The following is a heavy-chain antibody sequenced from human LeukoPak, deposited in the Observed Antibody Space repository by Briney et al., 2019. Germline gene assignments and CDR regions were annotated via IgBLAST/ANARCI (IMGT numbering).Heavy chain of an antibody. CDR2: IYDSRTI. J-gene: IGHJ4*02. CDR3: ARHDGRSGGTMGALDS. V-gene: IGHV4-39*01. D-gene: IGHD4-23*01. CDR1: GGSISSGSHH. Sequence: SETLSLTCTVSGGSISSGSHHWGWFRQSPGKGLEWIGSIYDSRTIYYNPSLNSRVTISAVTSKNQFSLQLNSVTAPDTAVYFCARHDGRSGGTMGALDSWGQGSLVTVSS.